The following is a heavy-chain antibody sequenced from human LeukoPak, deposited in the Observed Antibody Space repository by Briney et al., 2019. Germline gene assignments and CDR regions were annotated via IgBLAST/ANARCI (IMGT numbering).Heavy chain of an antibody. CDR1: GGSIGSYY. D-gene: IGHD2-21*01. Sequence: SETLSLTCTVSGGSIGSYYWTWIRQPPGKGLEWIGYIYYTGTTNYNPSLKSRVTISIDTSKNQFSLKLSSVTAADTAVYYCARTAYYPNDYWGQGTLVTVSS. J-gene: IGHJ4*02. CDR3: ARTAYYPNDY. V-gene: IGHV4-59*12. CDR2: IYYTGTT.